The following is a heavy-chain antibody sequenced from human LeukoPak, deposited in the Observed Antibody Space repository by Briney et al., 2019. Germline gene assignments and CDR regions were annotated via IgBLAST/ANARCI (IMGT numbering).Heavy chain of an antibody. CDR2: ISAYNGNT. D-gene: IGHD5-12*01. CDR1: GYTFTSYG. CDR3: ARAALRTNGYSGYDLNYYFDY. Sequence: ASVKVSCKASGYTFTSYGISWVRQAPGQGLEWMGWISAYNGNTNYAQKLQGRVTMTTDTSTSTAYMELRSLRSDDTAVYYCARAALRTNGYSGYDLNYYFDYWGQRTLVTVSS. V-gene: IGHV1-18*01. J-gene: IGHJ4*02.